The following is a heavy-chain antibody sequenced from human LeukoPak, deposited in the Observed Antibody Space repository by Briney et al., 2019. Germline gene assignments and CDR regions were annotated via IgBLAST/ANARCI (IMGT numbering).Heavy chain of an antibody. CDR1: GFTVSSNY. CDR2: VYSGDST. V-gene: IGHV3-53*05. J-gene: IGHJ6*03. CDR3: ARHGSMTLIRGRLRYYYMDV. Sequence: GRSLRLSCAASGFTVSSNYMSWVRQAPGKGLEWVSVVYSGDSTYYADSVKGRFTISRDNSKNTLYLQMNSLRAEDTAVYYCARHGSMTLIRGRLRYYYMDVWGKGTTVTISS. D-gene: IGHD3-10*01.